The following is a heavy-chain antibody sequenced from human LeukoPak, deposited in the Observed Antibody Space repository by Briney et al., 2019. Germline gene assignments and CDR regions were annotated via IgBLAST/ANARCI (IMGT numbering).Heavy chain of an antibody. D-gene: IGHD3-10*01. J-gene: IGHJ4*02. CDR1: GGSISSYF. CDR2: IYYSGST. V-gene: IGHV4-59*08. CDR3: AASMVRGVIPKYYFDY. Sequence: SETLSLTCTVSGGSISSYFWSWIRQPPGQGLEGFGYIYYSGSTNYNPSLKSRVTISVDTSKNQFSLKLSSVTAADTAVYYCAASMVRGVIPKYYFDYWGQGTLVTVSS.